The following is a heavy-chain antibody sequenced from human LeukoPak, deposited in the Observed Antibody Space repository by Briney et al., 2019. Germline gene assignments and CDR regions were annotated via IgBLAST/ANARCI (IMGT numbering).Heavy chain of an antibody. J-gene: IGHJ6*03. Sequence: SETLSLTCAVYGGSFSGYYWSWIRQPPGKGLEWIGEINHSGSTNYNPSLKSRVTISVDTSKNQFSLKLSSVTAADTAVYYCARMGRWFGQFYMDVWDKGTTVTISS. V-gene: IGHV4-34*01. CDR3: ARMGRWFGQFYMDV. CDR2: INHSGST. D-gene: IGHD3-10*01. CDR1: GGSFSGYY.